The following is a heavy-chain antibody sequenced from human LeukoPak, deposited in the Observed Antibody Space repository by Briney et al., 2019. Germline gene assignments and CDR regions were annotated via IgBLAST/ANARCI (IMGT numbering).Heavy chain of an antibody. CDR2: INHSGST. CDR3: ARTRSVRGWYGWGY. V-gene: IGHV4-34*01. D-gene: IGHD6-19*01. Sequence: ASETLSLTCAVYGGSFSGYYWSWIRQPPGKGLEWIGEINHSGSTNYNPSLKSRVTISVDTSKSQFSLKLSSVTAADTAVYYCARTRSVRGWYGWGYWGQGTLVTVSS. CDR1: GGSFSGYY. J-gene: IGHJ4*02.